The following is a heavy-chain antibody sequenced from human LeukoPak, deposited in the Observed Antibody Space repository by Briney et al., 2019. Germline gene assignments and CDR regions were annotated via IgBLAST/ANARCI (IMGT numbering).Heavy chain of an antibody. V-gene: IGHV1-2*02. D-gene: IGHD3-3*01. J-gene: IGHJ3*02. Sequence: ASVKVSCKASGGTFSSYAISWVRQAPGQGLEWMGWIHPASGGTNYAQKFQGRVTMTRDTSISTAYMELSRLRSDDTAVYYCARDRGRFLEWLLPDAFDIWGQGTMVTVSS. CDR2: IHPASGGT. CDR3: ARDRGRFLEWLLPDAFDI. CDR1: GGTFSSYA.